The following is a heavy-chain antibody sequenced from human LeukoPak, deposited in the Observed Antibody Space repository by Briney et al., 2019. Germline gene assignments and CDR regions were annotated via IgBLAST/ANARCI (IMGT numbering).Heavy chain of an antibody. CDR3: ASLGYCSSTSCQGVVDY. CDR1: GSTVSSNY. D-gene: IGHD2-2*01. CDR2: IYSGGST. V-gene: IGHV3-53*04. Sequence: AGGSLRLSCAASGSTVSSNYMSWVRQAPGKGLEWVSVIYSGGSTYYADSVKGRFTISRHNSKNTLYLQMNSLRAEDTAVYYCASLGYCSSTSCQGVVDYWGQGTLVTVSS. J-gene: IGHJ4*02.